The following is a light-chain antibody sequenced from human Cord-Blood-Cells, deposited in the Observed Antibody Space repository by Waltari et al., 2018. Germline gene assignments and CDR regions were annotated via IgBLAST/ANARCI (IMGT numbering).Light chain of an antibody. J-gene: IGKJ1*01. Sequence: DIQMTQSPSSLSASVGDRVTITCRARQSISSYLNWYHQKPGKAPKLLIYAASSLQSGVPSRFSGSGSGTDFTLTISSLQPEDFATYYCQQSYSTPRTFGQGTKVEIK. CDR1: QSISSY. CDR3: QQSYSTPRT. CDR2: AAS. V-gene: IGKV1-39*01.